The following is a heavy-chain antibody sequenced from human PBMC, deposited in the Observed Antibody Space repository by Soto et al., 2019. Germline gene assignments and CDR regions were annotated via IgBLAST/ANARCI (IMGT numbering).Heavy chain of an antibody. J-gene: IGHJ4*02. Sequence: SETLSLTCSVSGGSISSGYWTWIRQPPGKGLEWIGYIYYGGSINYNPSLKSRVIISVDTAKNQFSLRLSFVSAADTAVYYCARARITIFGVVIMPFDYWGQGTLVTVSS. D-gene: IGHD3-3*01. CDR3: ARARITIFGVVIMPFDY. CDR1: GGSISSGY. CDR2: IYYGGSI. V-gene: IGHV4-59*01.